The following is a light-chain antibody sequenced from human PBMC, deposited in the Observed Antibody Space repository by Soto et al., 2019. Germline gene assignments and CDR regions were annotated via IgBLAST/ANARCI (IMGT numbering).Light chain of an antibody. CDR3: QQYNNWPPVT. Sequence: ESVFTDSPCTVSLSLGERATLSCRASQSVSSSYLAWYQQKPGQAPRLLIYGASTRATGIPARFSGSGSGTEFTLTISSLQSEDFAVYYCQQYNNWPPVTFGQGTKVDIK. CDR2: GAS. CDR1: QSVSSSY. J-gene: IGKJ1*01. V-gene: IGKV3-15*01.